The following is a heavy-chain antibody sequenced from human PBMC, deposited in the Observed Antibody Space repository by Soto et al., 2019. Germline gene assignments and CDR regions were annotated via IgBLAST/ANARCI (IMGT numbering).Heavy chain of an antibody. CDR1: GFTFSDYY. Sequence: PGGSLRLSCAASGFTFSDYYMSWIRQAPGKGLEWVSYISSSGSTIYYADSVKGRFTNSRGNAKNSLYLQMNSLRAEDTAVYYCARSGGSSWYQGYFQHWGQGTLVTVSS. J-gene: IGHJ1*01. CDR2: ISSSGSTI. D-gene: IGHD6-13*01. V-gene: IGHV3-11*01. CDR3: ARSGGSSWYQGYFQH.